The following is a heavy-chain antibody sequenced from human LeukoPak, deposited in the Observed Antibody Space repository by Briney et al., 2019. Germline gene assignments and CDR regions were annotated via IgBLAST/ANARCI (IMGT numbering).Heavy chain of an antibody. CDR2: IYPGDSDT. V-gene: IGHV5-51*01. D-gene: IGHD4-11*01. CDR1: GYSFTSYW. CDR3: ARHTDYRFDY. Sequence: PGGSLRLSCKGFGYSFTSYWIGWVRQVPGKGLEWMGIIYPGDSDTRYSPSFQGQVTISADKSIGTAYLQWSSLKASDTAMYYCARHTDYRFDYWGQGTLVIVSS. J-gene: IGHJ4*01.